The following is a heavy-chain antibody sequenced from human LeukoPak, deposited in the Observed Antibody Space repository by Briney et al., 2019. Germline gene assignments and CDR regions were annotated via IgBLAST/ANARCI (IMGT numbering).Heavy chain of an antibody. CDR2: ISYDGSNK. J-gene: IGHJ4*02. Sequence: GGSLRLSCAASGFTFSSYAMHWVRQAPGKGLEWVAVISYDGSNKYYADSVKGRFTISRDNSKNTLYLQMNSLRAEDTAVYYCAKGLTGDYYWGQGTLVTVSS. V-gene: IGHV3-30-3*01. D-gene: IGHD7-27*01. CDR3: AKGLTGDYY. CDR1: GFTFSSYA.